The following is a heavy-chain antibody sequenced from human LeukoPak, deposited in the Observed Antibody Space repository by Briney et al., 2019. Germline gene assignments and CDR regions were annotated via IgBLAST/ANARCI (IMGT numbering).Heavy chain of an antibody. V-gene: IGHV3-11*03. J-gene: IGHJ4*02. Sequence: GGSLRLSCAASGFTFSDYYMSWIRQAPGKGLEWVSDISSTSIYTNYADSVKGRFTISRDNAKNSLYLQMNSLRDEDTAVYYCARYSSGFLDSWGQGTLVTVSS. CDR2: ISSTSIYT. CDR3: ARYSSGFLDS. CDR1: GFTFSDYY. D-gene: IGHD6-19*01.